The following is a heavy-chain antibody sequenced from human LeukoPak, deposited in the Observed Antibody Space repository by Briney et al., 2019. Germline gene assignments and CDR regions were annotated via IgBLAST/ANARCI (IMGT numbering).Heavy chain of an antibody. D-gene: IGHD6-13*01. CDR1: GYTLTGYY. Sequence: ASVKVSCKASGYTLTGYYMHWVRQAPGQGLEWMGWINPNSGGTNYAQKFQGRVTMTRDTSISTAYMELSRLRSDDTAVYYCAREYSSSGGSFDYWGQGTLVTVSS. V-gene: IGHV1-2*02. J-gene: IGHJ4*02. CDR3: AREYSSSGGSFDY. CDR2: INPNSGGT.